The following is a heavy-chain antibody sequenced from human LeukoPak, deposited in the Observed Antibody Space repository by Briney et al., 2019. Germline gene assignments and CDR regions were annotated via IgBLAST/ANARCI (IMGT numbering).Heavy chain of an antibody. D-gene: IGHD1-14*01. Sequence: HPAGSLRLSCAASGFTGSSNYMIWLRQAPGKGMEGVSVLYSGGSTYYADSVKGRFTISRDNSKNTLYLQMNSLRAEDTAVYYCARDFGSPLDYWGQGTLVTVSS. V-gene: IGHV3-66*02. CDR2: LYSGGST. CDR3: ARDFGSPLDY. CDR1: GFTGSSNY. J-gene: IGHJ4*02.